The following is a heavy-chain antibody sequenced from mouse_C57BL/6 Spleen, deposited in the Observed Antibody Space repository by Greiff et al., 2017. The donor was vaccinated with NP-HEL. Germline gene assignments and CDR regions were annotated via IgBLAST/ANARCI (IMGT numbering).Heavy chain of an antibody. CDR3: ARSGSGYSRFAY. J-gene: IGHJ3*01. CDR2: IYPGSGST. Sequence: VQLQQPGAELVKPGASVKMSCKASGYTFTSYWITWVKQRPGQGLEWIGDIYPGSGSTNYNEKFKSKATLTVDTSSSTAYMQLSSLTSEDSAVYYCARSGSGYSRFAYWGQGTLVTVSA. D-gene: IGHD3-2*02. CDR1: GYTFTSYW. V-gene: IGHV1-55*01.